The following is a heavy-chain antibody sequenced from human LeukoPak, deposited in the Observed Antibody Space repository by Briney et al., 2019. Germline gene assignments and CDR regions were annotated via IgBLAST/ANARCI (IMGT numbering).Heavy chain of an antibody. D-gene: IGHD3-10*01. V-gene: IGHV3-30*03. CDR1: GFTFNSYD. CDR2: ISYDGSNK. Sequence: GRSLRLSCAASGFTFNSYDMHWVRQAPGKGLEWVAVISYDGSNKYYVDSVKGRFTISRDNSKNTLYLQMNSLRAEDTAVYYCVGGSGSKYYWGQGTLVTVSS. J-gene: IGHJ4*02. CDR3: VGGSGSKYY.